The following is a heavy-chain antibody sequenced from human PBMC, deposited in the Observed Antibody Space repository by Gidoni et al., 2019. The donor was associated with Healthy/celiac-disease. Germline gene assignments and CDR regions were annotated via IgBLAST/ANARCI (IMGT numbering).Heavy chain of an antibody. D-gene: IGHD3-10*01. CDR1: GFPFSSYA. CDR3: ARGQRTMNQPRFGY. V-gene: IGHV3-30*01. Sequence: QVQLVESGGGVVQPGRSLRLSCAASGFPFSSYAMHWVRQAPGKGLEWVAVISYDGSNKYYADSVKGRFTISRDNSKNTLYLQMNSLRAEDTAVYYCARGQRTMNQPRFGYWGQGTLVTVSS. CDR2: ISYDGSNK. J-gene: IGHJ4*02.